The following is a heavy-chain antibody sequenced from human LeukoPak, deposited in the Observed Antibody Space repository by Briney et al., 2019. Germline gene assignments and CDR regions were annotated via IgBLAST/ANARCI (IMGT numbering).Heavy chain of an antibody. CDR3: ARGSTWTGYWGQSTYYFDY. D-gene: IGHD3/OR15-3a*01. Sequence: GGSLRLSCAASRFTFSNYWMSWVRQAPGKGLEWVANIKQDGSEKYYVGSVKGRFTISRDNAENSLFLQMHSLRVEDTAVYYCARGSTWTGYWGQSTYYFDYWGQGALVTVSS. J-gene: IGHJ4*02. CDR1: RFTFSNYW. V-gene: IGHV3-7*01. CDR2: IKQDGSEK.